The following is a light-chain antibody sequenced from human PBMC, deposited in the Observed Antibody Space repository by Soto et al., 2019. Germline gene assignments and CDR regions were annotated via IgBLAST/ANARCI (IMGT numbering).Light chain of an antibody. CDR1: QDISNY. CDR2: AAS. Sequence: DIQMTQSPSSLSASVGDRVTITCRASQDISNYLAWYQQKPGKVPKLLISAASTLQSGVPSRFSGSGSEADFTLSISSLQPEDVATYYCQDYDSPPPTFGVGTKVEIK. CDR3: QDYDSPPPT. J-gene: IGKJ4*02. V-gene: IGKV1-27*01.